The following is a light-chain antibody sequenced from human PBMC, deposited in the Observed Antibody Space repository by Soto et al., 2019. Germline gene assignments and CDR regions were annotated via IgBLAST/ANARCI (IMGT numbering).Light chain of an antibody. J-gene: IGLJ3*02. CDR2: EVS. V-gene: IGLV2-18*02. CDR1: STDFVGYNR. CDR3: QSYDFTLGAFWV. Sequence: QSVLTQPPSVSGSPGQSVTISCTGTSTDFVGYNRVSWYQQPPGTAPKLMIYEVSKRPSGVPDRFSGSKSGNTASLTISGLQAADEADYYCQSYDFTLGAFWVFGGGTKLTVL.